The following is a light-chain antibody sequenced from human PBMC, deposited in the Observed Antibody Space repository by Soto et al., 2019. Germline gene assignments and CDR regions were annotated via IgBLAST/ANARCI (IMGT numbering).Light chain of an antibody. CDR1: SSDVGGYHY. J-gene: IGLJ1*01. CDR3: SSYTSSSTSV. Sequence: QSALTQPASVSGSPGQSITISCTGTSSDVGGYHYVSWYQQHPGKAPKLMIFEVTHRPSGVSNSFSGSKSGNTASLTISGLQAEDEADYYCSSYTSSSTSVFGTGTKVTVL. V-gene: IGLV2-14*01. CDR2: EVT.